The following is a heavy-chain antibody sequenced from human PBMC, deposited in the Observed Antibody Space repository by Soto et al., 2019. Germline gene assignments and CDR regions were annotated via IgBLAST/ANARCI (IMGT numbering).Heavy chain of an antibody. V-gene: IGHV3-9*01. J-gene: IGHJ6*02. CDR1: GFTFDDYA. CDR2: ISWNSGSI. CDR3: AKANVGYCSSTSCYTGYYYYGMDV. D-gene: IGHD2-2*02. Sequence: EVQLVESGGGLVQPGRSLRLSCAASGFTFDDYAMHWVRQAPGKGLEWVSGISWNSGSIGYADSVKGRFTISRDNAKNSLYLQMNSLRAEDTALYYCAKANVGYCSSTSCYTGYYYYGMDVWGQGTTVTVSS.